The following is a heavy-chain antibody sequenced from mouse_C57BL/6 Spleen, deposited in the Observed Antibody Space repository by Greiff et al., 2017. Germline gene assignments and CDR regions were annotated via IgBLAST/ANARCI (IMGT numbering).Heavy chain of an antibody. V-gene: IGHV1-82*01. J-gene: IGHJ4*01. CDR3: ARLGPYAMDY. CDR2: IYPGDGDT. CDR1: GYAFSSSW. Sequence: VKPGASVKISCKASGYAFSSSWMNWVKQRPGKGLEWIGRIYPGDGDTNYNGKFKGKATLTADKSSSTAYMQLSSLTSEDSAVYYCARLGPYAMDYWGQGTSVTVSS.